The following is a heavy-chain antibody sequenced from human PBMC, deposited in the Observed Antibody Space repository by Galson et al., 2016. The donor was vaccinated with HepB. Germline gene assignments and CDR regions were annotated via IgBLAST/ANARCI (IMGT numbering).Heavy chain of an antibody. CDR3: DRVDLPGDYHGMDV. V-gene: IGHV4-30-2*01. D-gene: IGHD3-9*01. CDR2: IHHSGRT. CDR1: GASISSGAYS. J-gene: IGHJ6*04. Sequence: TLSLTCTVSGASISSGAYSWNWIRQPPGRGLEWIGVIHHSGRTSYNPSLDRRVTISVYRSKSQFSLRLTSVTAADTAVYYCDRVDLPGDYHGMDVWGNGTTVTVSS.